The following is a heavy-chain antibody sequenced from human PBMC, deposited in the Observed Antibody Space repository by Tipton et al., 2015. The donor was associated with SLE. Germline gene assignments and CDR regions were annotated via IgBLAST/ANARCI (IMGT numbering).Heavy chain of an antibody. CDR3: ASDLYSGYDLYYFDY. D-gene: IGHD5-12*01. Sequence: QLVQSGAEVKKPGASVKVSCKASGYTFTSYGISWVRQAPGQGLEWMGWISAYNGNTNYAQKLQGRVTMTTDTSTSTAYMELRSLRSDDTAVYYCASDLYSGYDLYYFDYWGQGTLVTVSS. V-gene: IGHV1-18*01. CDR1: GYTFTSYG. J-gene: IGHJ4*02. CDR2: ISAYNGNT.